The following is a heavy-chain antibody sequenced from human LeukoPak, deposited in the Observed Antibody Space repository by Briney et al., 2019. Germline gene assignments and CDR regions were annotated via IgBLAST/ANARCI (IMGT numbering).Heavy chain of an antibody. D-gene: IGHD1-1*01. V-gene: IGHV1-8*01. CDR1: GYTFTSYD. J-gene: IGHJ6*03. CDR2: MNPNSGNT. Sequence: ASVKVSCKASGYTFTSYDINWVRQATGQGLEWMGWMNPNSGNTGYAQKLQGGVTMTRNTSISTVYLELSSLRSEDTAVYYCARANSWNGYYYYMDVWGKGTTVTISS. CDR3: ARANSWNGYYYYMDV.